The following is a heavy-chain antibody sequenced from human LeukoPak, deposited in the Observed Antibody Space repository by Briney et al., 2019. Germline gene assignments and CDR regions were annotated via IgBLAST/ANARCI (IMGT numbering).Heavy chain of an antibody. CDR1: GFSFSTYW. CDR3: AREGLPYSADH. Sequence: GGSLRLSCAAPGFSFSTYWMRWARQTPGKGLEWVANIKGDGSEINYVDSVKGRFTISRDNAKNSLSLQMNSLTADDTGVYYCAREGLPYSADHGGQGTLVTVSS. J-gene: IGHJ4*02. CDR2: IKGDGSEI. V-gene: IGHV3-7*01. D-gene: IGHD4-11*01.